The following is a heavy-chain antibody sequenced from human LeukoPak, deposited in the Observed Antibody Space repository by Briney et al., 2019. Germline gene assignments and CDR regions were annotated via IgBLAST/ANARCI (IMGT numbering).Heavy chain of an antibody. D-gene: IGHD6-6*01. CDR1: GGSISSLY. Sequence: SETLSLTCSVSGGSISSLYWSWIRQPPGKGLEWIGYIYYTGSTNYNPSLKSRVTMFVDMSKNQFSLRLSSGTAADTAVYYCARHRAYSSSSPFDYWGQGTLVTVSS. V-gene: IGHV4-59*08. CDR2: IYYTGST. CDR3: ARHRAYSSSSPFDY. J-gene: IGHJ4*02.